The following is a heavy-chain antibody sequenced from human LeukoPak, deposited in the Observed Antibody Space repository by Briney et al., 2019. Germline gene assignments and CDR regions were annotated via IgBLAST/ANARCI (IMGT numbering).Heavy chain of an antibody. Sequence: SETLFLTCTVSGGSISSYYWSWIRQPPGKGLEWIGSIYYSGSTYYNPSLKSRVTISVDTSKHQFSLKLSSVTAADTAVYYCARERGGDWIQLWPFDYWGQGTLVTVSS. J-gene: IGHJ4*02. CDR2: IYYSGST. CDR3: ARERGGDWIQLWPFDY. CDR1: GGSISSYY. D-gene: IGHD5-18*01. V-gene: IGHV4-59*05.